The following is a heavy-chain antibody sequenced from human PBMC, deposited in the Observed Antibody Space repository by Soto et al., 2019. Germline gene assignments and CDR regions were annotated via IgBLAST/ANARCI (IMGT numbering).Heavy chain of an antibody. V-gene: IGHV1-69*01. CDR2: IFSVFRSA. J-gene: IGHJ6*02. CDR3: ARRYCASDNCPLFYYFVDL. CDR1: GGTFNKFA. D-gene: IGHD2-21*02. Sequence: VQLVQSGAEVKKTGSSVKVSCKASGGTFNKFAFSWVRQAPGQGFEWMGVIFSVFRSANYAQRFRGRITITADEYTSTVYLYLNDLRSDDTAVYYCARRYCASDNCPLFYYFVDLWGLGTTVTVSS.